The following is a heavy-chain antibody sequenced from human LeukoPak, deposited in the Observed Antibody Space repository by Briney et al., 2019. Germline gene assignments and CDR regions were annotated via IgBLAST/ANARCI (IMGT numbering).Heavy chain of an antibody. CDR2: INSDGSST. D-gene: IGHD4-11*01. CDR1: GFTFSSYW. CDR3: AREHDYSNHFDY. Sequence: GGSLRLSCAASGFTFSSYWMHWVRPAPGKGLVWVSRINSDGSSTSYADSVKGRFTISRDNAKNTLYLQMNSLRAEDTAVYYCAREHDYSNHFDYWGQGTLVTVSS. J-gene: IGHJ4*02. V-gene: IGHV3-74*01.